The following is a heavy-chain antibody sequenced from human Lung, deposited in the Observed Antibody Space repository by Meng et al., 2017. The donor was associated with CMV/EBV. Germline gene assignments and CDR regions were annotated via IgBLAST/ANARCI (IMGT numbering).Heavy chain of an antibody. Sequence: YYWSWIRQPPGKVLEWIGEINHSGSTNYNPSLKSRVTISVDTSKNQFSLKPSSVTAADTAVYYCARGWAMRYCSSTSCYKGQWYFDLWGRGTLVTVSS. CDR2: INHSGST. V-gene: IGHV4-34*01. J-gene: IGHJ2*01. CDR1: YY. D-gene: IGHD2-2*02. CDR3: ARGWAMRYCSSTSCYKGQWYFDL.